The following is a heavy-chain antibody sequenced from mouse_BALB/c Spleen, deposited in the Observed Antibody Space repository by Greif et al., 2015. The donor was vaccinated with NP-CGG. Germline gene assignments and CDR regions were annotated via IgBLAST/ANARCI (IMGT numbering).Heavy chain of an antibody. Sequence: EVKLVESGGDLVKPGGSLKLSCAASGFTFSSYAMSWVRQSPEKRLEWVAEISSGGSYTYYPDTVTGRFTISRDDAKNTLYLEMSSLRSEDTAMYYCARANSAGFAYWGQGTLVTVSA. CDR3: ARANSAGFAY. D-gene: IGHD3-1*01. V-gene: IGHV5-9-4*01. CDR1: GFTFSSYA. J-gene: IGHJ3*01. CDR2: ISSGGSYT.